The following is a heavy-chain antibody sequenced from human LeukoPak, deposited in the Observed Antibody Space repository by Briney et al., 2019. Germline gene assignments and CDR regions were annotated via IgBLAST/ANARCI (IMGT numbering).Heavy chain of an antibody. CDR2: VSPYNGNT. CDR1: GYTFTDYD. Sequence: ASVKVSCKTSGYTFTDYDITWVRQAPGQGLEWMGRVSPYNGNTYYSQRFQGRVTITKDTSTSTAYMELRSLRSDDTAVYYCARGQETIYYDSSGYYPDDAFDIWGQGTMVTVSS. V-gene: IGHV1-18*01. J-gene: IGHJ3*02. D-gene: IGHD3-22*01. CDR3: ARGQETIYYDSSGYYPDDAFDI.